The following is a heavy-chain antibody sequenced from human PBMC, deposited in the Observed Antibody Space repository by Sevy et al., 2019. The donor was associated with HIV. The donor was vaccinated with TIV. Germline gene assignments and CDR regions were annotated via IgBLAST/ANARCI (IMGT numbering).Heavy chain of an antibody. CDR1: GFTFSDYY. V-gene: IGHV3-11*01. Sequence: GGSLRLSCAASGFTFSDYYMSWIRQAPGKGLEWVSYISSSGSTIYYADSVKGRFTISRDNAKNSLYLQMNSLRAEEKALYYCAKGITMVRGYNWFDPWGQGTLVTVSS. CDR3: AKGITMVRGYNWFDP. J-gene: IGHJ5*02. D-gene: IGHD3-10*01. CDR2: ISSSGSTI.